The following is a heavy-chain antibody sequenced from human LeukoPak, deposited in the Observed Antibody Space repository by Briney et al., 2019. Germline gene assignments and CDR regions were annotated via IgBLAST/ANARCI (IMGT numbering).Heavy chain of an antibody. D-gene: IGHD3-22*01. CDR1: GYSFTSQD. J-gene: IGHJ4*02. CDR2: INPGNGDT. CDR3: ATKPYYYDSSGYHY. V-gene: IGHV1-3*03. Sequence: PGASVKVSCKTSGYSFTSQDMHWVRQAPGQSLEWMGCINPGNGDTKYSQEFQGRVTMTEDTSTDTAYMELSSLRSEDTAVYYCATKPYYYDSSGYHYWGQGTLVTVSS.